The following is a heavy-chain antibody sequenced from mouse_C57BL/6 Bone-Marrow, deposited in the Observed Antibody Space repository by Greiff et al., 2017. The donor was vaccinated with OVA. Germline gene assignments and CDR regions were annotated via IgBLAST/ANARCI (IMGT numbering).Heavy chain of an antibody. CDR3: ARSTTVVATNWYFDV. V-gene: IGHV15-2*01. CDR1: DSEVFPIAY. CDR2: ILPSIGRT. D-gene: IGHD1-1*01. Sequence: QVQLKQSGSELRSPGSSVKLSCKDFDSEVFPIAYMSWVRQKPGHGFEWIGGILPSIGRTIYGEKFEDKATLDADTLSNTAYLELNSLTSEDSAIYYCARSTTVVATNWYFDVWGTGTTVTVSS. J-gene: IGHJ1*03.